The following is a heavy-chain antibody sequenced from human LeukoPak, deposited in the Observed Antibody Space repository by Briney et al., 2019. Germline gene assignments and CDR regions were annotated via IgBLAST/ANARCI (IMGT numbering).Heavy chain of an antibody. CDR1: GGSISTSNYY. J-gene: IGHJ3*02. Sequence: SETLSLTCTVSGGSISTSNYYWGWVRQPPGRGLEWIGSIYYSGSTYYNPSLKSRVTISVDTSKNQFSLKLSSVTAADTAVYYCARHSGNYYSAFDIWGQGTMVTVSS. CDR3: ARHSGNYYSAFDI. V-gene: IGHV4-39*07. CDR2: IYYSGST. D-gene: IGHD1-26*01.